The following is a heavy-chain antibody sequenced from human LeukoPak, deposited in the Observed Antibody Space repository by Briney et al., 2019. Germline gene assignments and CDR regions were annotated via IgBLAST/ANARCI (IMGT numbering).Heavy chain of an antibody. D-gene: IGHD5-12*01. CDR1: GFTLSTYS. V-gene: IGHV3-48*04. CDR2: ISDSSAM. Sequence: GGSLRLSCAASGFTLSTYSMKWVRQAPGKGLEWVSYISDSSAMYYADSVRGRFTISRENDKNSLFLQMNSLRAEDTAVYYCARDGGYSGYDADCWGQGTLVTVSS. CDR3: ARDGGYSGYDADC. J-gene: IGHJ4*02.